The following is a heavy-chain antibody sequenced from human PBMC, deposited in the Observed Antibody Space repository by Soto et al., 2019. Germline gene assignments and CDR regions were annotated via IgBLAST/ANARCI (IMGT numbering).Heavy chain of an antibody. CDR2: INHSGST. CDR1: GGSFSGYY. J-gene: IGHJ5*02. D-gene: IGHD3-3*01. V-gene: IGHV4-34*01. Sequence: SETLSLTCAVYGGSFSGYYWSWIRQPPGKGLEWIGEINHSGSTNYNPSLKSRVTISVDTSKNQFSLKLSSVTAADTAVYYCARRITIFGVAAPWGQGTLVTVSS. CDR3: ARRITIFGVAAP.